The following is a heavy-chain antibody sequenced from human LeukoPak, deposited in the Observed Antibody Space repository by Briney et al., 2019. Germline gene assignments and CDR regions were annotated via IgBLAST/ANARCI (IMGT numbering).Heavy chain of an antibody. CDR2: IYYSGST. Sequence: SETLSLTCAVYGGSFSGYYWSWIRQPPGKGLEWIGSIYYSGSTYYNPSLKSRVTISVDTSKNQFSLKLSSVTAADTAVYYCARDLGGDYFDYWGQGTLVAVSS. CDR1: GGSFSGYY. V-gene: IGHV4-34*01. J-gene: IGHJ4*02. CDR3: ARDLGGDYFDY.